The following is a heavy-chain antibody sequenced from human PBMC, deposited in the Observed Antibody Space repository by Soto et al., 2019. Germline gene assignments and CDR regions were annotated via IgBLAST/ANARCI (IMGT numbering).Heavy chain of an antibody. Sequence: EVQLLESGGGLVQPGGSLRLSCAASQFTFSTFAMSWVRQAPGKGLEWVSFISEAGDSTHYADSVKGRFTISRDNSKKPLYLKMTGLRAEAPALYNFVKGGCLDFGGKGALVTVSP. CDR2: ISEAGDST. CDR3: VKGGCLDF. CDR1: QFTFSTFA. D-gene: IGHD1-26*01. J-gene: IGHJ4*02. V-gene: IGHV3-23*01.